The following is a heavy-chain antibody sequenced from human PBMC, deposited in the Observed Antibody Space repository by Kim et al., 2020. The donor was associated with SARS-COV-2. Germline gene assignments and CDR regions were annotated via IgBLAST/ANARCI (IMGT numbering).Heavy chain of an antibody. D-gene: IGHD3-22*01. CDR3: ARAYYYESSGYYFDF. CDR2: ISNHGITT. V-gene: IGHV3-11*01. Sequence: GGSLRLSCAASGFIFSDHHMSWIRQAPGKGLEWVSYISNHGITTYYADSVKGRFTISRDSAKNSLHLQMNSLRAEDSAVYYCARAYYYESSGYYFDFWGQGVLVTVSS. J-gene: IGHJ4*02. CDR1: GFIFSDHH.